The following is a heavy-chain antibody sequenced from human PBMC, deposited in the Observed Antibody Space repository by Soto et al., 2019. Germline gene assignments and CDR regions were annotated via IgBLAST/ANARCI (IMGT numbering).Heavy chain of an antibody. Sequence: EVQLVESGGGLVQPGGSLRLSCAASGFTFSSYEMNWVRQAPGKGLEWVSYISSSGSTIYYADSVKGRFTISRDNAKNSLYLQMNSLRAEDTAVYYCARQPGYDYVWGSYIPVAEYFQHWGQGTLVTVSS. V-gene: IGHV3-48*03. CDR3: ARQPGYDYVWGSYIPVAEYFQH. CDR2: ISSSGSTI. CDR1: GFTFSSYE. J-gene: IGHJ1*01. D-gene: IGHD3-16*01.